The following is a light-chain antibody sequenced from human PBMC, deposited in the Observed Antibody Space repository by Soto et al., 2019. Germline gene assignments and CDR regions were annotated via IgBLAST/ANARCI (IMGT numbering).Light chain of an antibody. Sequence: EIVLTQAPGPLSWSPGERGTLSCRCSQSLSNSELAWYQQQPGQAPRLIIYGASSRATGIPDRFSGSGSGTDFTPTISSLEPEDVAVYYCQQYGSSPWTFGQGTKVDIK. V-gene: IGKV3-20*01. CDR1: QSLSNSE. CDR3: QQYGSSPWT. CDR2: GAS. J-gene: IGKJ1*01.